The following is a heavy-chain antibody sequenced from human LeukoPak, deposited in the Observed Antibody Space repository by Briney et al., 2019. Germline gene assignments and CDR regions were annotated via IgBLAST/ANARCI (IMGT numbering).Heavy chain of an antibody. CDR1: GVSISSSNW. V-gene: IGHV4-4*02. D-gene: IGHD1-26*01. J-gene: IGHJ5*02. CDR3: ARDAVGATGWFDP. Sequence: SETLSVTCAVSGVSISSSNWWSWVRQPPGKGLEWIGEIYHSGSTNYNPSLKSRVTISVDKSKNQFSLKLSSVTAADTAVYYCARDAVGATGWFDPWGQGTLVTVSS. CDR2: IYHSGST.